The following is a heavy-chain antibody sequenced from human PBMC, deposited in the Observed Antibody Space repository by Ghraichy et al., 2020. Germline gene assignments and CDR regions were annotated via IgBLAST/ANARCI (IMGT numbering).Heavy chain of an antibody. CDR1: GFTFSNFG. V-gene: IGHV3-33*01. Sequence: GESLNISCAASGFTFSNFGMHWVRQAPGKGLEWVALIWYDGENKSYGDSVKGRFTISRDNSKDTLYLQMDSLTAEDTGLYYCARGSGSRWHFEGGALESWGQGTLVTVSS. CDR3: ARGSGSRWHFEGGALES. CDR2: IWYDGENK. J-gene: IGHJ4*02. D-gene: IGHD3-3*02.